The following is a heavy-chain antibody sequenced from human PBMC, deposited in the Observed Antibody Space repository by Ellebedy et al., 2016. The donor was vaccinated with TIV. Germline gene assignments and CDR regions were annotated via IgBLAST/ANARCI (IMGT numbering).Heavy chain of an antibody. Sequence: GESLKISCSASGFTFSTYAIHWVRQAPGKALQSVSAITNDGNTTYYADSVKDRFTISRHNSKNMLFLQMSSLRAEDTAVYYCVRDICSGGSCRYAYWGQGAQVTVSS. D-gene: IGHD2-15*01. V-gene: IGHV3-64D*06. CDR1: GFTFSTYA. CDR2: ITNDGNTT. J-gene: IGHJ4*02. CDR3: VRDICSGGSCRYAY.